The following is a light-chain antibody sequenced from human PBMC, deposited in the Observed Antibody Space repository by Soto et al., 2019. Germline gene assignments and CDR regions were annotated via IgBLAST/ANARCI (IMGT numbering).Light chain of an antibody. J-gene: IGLJ1*01. CDR1: SSCVGGYNY. V-gene: IGLV2-14*01. Sequence: QSVLTQPASVSGSPGQSITISCTGTSSCVGGYNYVSWYQQHPGKAPKLMIYDVSNRPSGVSNRFSGSKSGNTASLTISGLQAEDEADYYCSSYTSSSTPFYVFGTGTKLTVL. CDR3: SSYTSSSTPFYV. CDR2: DVS.